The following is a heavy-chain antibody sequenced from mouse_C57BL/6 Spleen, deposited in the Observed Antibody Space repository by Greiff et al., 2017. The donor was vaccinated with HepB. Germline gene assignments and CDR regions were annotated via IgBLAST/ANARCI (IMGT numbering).Heavy chain of an antibody. V-gene: IGHV1-54*01. CDR2: LNPGSGGT. CDR3: ARGGYGSSSSAWFAY. Sequence: QVQLQQSGAELVRPGTSVKVSCKASGYAFTNYLIEWVKQRPGQGLEWIGVLNPGSGGTNYNEKFKGKATLTADKSSSTAYMQLSSLTSEDSAVYFCARGGYGSSSSAWFAYWGQGTLVTVSA. CDR1: GYAFTNYL. J-gene: IGHJ3*01. D-gene: IGHD1-1*01.